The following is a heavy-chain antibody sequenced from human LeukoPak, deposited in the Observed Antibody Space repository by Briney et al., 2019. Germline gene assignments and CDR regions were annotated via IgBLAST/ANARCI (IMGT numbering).Heavy chain of an antibody. D-gene: IGHD3-22*01. V-gene: IGHV1-18*01. CDR2: ISAYNGNT. CDR1: GYTFTSYG. J-gene: IGHJ4*02. Sequence: ASVKVSCKASGYTFTSYGISWVRQAPGQGLEWMGWISAYNGNTNYAQKLQGRVTMTTDTSTSTAYMELRSLRSDDTAVYYCVWDYYDSSGYYQIDYWGQGTLVTVSS. CDR3: VWDYYDSSGYYQIDY.